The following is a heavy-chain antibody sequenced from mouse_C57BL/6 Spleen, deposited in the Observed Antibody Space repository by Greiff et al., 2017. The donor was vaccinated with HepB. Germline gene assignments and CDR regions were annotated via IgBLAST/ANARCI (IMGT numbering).Heavy chain of an antibody. Sequence: VKLMESGAELARPGASVKMSCKASGYTFTSYTMHWVKQRPGQGLEWIGYINPSSGYTKYNQKFKDKATLTADKSSSTAYMQLSSLTSEDSAVYYCARESLDGYYGFDYWGQGTTLTVSS. J-gene: IGHJ2*01. CDR3: ARESLDGYYGFDY. CDR1: GYTFTSYT. V-gene: IGHV1-4*01. D-gene: IGHD2-3*01. CDR2: INPSSGYT.